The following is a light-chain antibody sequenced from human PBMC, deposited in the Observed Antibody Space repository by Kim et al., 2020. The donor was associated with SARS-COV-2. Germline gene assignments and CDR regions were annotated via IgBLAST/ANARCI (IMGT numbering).Light chain of an antibody. CDR1: SLSSYY. Sequence: GQSVRIKWQRDSLSSYYASWYQQKPGQAPILGIYGKNNRPSGIPDRFSGSSSGNTASLTITGAQAEDEADYYCHSRDSSSNHLGVIFGGGTQLTVL. CDR2: GKN. V-gene: IGLV3-19*01. J-gene: IGLJ2*01. CDR3: HSRDSSSNHLGVI.